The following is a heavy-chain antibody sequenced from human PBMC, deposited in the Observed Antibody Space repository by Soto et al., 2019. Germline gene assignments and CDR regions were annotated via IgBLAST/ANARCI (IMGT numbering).Heavy chain of an antibody. CDR3: AGDKITGLFDY. V-gene: IGHV4-28*03. CDR2: INHSGTT. Sequence: SETLSLTCAVSGYSISSSNWWGWIRQPPGTGLEWIGDINHSGTTNYNPSLKSRVTISVDTSKNQFSLKLTSVTAADTAVYYCAGDKITGLFDYWGQGTLVTVSS. D-gene: IGHD2-8*02. J-gene: IGHJ4*02. CDR1: GYSISSSNW.